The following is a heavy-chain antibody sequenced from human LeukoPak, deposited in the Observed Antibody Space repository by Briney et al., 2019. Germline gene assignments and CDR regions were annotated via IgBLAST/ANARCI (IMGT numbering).Heavy chain of an antibody. CDR3: ARGGSSTGGDY. D-gene: IGHD1-26*01. J-gene: IGHJ4*02. CDR2: IYTSGST. CDR1: GGSISSGSYY. V-gene: IGHV4-61*02. Sequence: PSETLSLTCTVSGGSISSGSYYWSWIRQPAGKGLEWIGRIYTSGSTNYNPSLKSRVTISVDTSKNQFSLKLSSVTAADTAVYYCARGGSSTGGDYWGQGTLVTVSS.